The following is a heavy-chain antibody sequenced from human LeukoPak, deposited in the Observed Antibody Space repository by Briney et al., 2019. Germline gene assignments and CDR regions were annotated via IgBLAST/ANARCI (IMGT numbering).Heavy chain of an antibody. D-gene: IGHD4-17*01. V-gene: IGHV3-23*01. CDR3: AKARSSTVTTSFDY. J-gene: IGHJ4*02. CDR1: GFTFSSFA. CDR2: ISGSGGST. Sequence: GGSLRLSCAASGFTFSSFAMIWVRQAPGEGLEWVSTISGSGGSTYYADSVKGRFTISRDNSKNTLYLQMNSLRAEDTAVYYSAKARSSTVTTSFDYWGQGTLVTVSS.